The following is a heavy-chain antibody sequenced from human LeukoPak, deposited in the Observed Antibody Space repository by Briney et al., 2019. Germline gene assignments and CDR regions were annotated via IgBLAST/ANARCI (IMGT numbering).Heavy chain of an antibody. V-gene: IGHV3-21*01. Sequence: GGSLRLSCVASGFIFSSYSMNWVRQAPGKGLEWVSSISSSSYIYYADSVKGRFTISRDNAKNSLYLQMNSLRAEDTAVYYCATGDYGAFDIWGQGTMVTVSS. CDR2: ISSSSYI. J-gene: IGHJ3*02. D-gene: IGHD4-17*01. CDR3: ATGDYGAFDI. CDR1: GFIFSSYS.